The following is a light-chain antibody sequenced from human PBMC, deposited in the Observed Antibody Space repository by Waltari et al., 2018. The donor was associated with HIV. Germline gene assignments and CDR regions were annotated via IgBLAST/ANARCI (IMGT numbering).Light chain of an antibody. Sequence: QSALPQPASVSGSPGQSITISCTGTSSDLNYDNYFYWYQHHPGKVPKVIISEVTNRPSGVSSRFSGAKSGNTASLTISGLQAEDEADYFCTSYVSSASPEFGGWTRLTVL. CDR1: SSDLNYDNY. J-gene: IGLJ3*02. CDR3: TSYVSSASPE. V-gene: IGLV2-14*01. CDR2: EVT.